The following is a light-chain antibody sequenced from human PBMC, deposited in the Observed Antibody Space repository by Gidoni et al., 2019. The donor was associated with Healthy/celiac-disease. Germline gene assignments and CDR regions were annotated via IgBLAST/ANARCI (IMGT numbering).Light chain of an antibody. CDR2: DAS. V-gene: IGKV3-11*01. CDR3: QHRSNWLFT. J-gene: IGKJ3*01. Sequence: EIVLTQSPATLSLSPGERATLSCRASQGVSSYLAWYHQKPGQAPRLLIYDASNRATGIPARFSGSGSGTDFTLTISSLEPEDFAVYYCQHRSNWLFTFGPGTKVDIK. CDR1: QGVSSY.